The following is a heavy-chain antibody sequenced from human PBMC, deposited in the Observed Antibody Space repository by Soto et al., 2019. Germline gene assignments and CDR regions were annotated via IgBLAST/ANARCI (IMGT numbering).Heavy chain of an antibody. CDR1: GGTFSSYA. CDR2: IIPIFGTA. D-gene: IGHD3-3*01. CDR3: AREPRITIFGVVIGYGMDV. J-gene: IGHJ6*02. V-gene: IGHV1-69*13. Sequence: AVKVSCKASGGTFSSYAISWVRQAPGQGXEWMGGIIPIFGTANYAQKFQGRATITADESTSTAYMELSSLRSEDTAVYYCAREPRITIFGVVIGYGMDVWGQGTTVTVSS.